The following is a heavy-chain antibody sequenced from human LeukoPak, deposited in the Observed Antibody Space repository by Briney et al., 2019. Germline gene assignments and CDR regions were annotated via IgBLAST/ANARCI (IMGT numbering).Heavy chain of an antibody. V-gene: IGHV3-9*03. D-gene: IGHD1-26*01. Sequence: GGSLRLSCADSGFTFDDYAMHWVRQVPGKGLEWVSGISWNSGSIGYADSVKGRFTISRDNAKNSLYLQMNSLRAEDMALYYCAKGGSWEPAGGFDYWGQGTLVTVSS. CDR2: ISWNSGSI. CDR1: GFTFDDYA. J-gene: IGHJ4*02. CDR3: AKGGSWEPAGGFDY.